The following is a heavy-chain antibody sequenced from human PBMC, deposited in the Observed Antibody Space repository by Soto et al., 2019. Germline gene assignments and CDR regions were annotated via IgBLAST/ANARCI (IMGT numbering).Heavy chain of an antibody. CDR3: SNLVYSSGLSADF. Sequence: QVQLVESGGGVVQPGRSLRLSCAASGFTFSGYGMHWVRQAPGKGLEWVALISYDGTNKYYADSVKGRFTISRDNSKTPLYLQMNSLRAEDSAVYYCSNLVYSSGLSADFWGQGTLVTVSS. V-gene: IGHV3-30*18. D-gene: IGHD6-19*01. CDR2: ISYDGTNK. CDR1: GFTFSGYG. J-gene: IGHJ4*02.